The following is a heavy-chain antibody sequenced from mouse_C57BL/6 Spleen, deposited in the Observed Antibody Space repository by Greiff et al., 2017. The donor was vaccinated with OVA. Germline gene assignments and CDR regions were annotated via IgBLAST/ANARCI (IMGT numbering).Heavy chain of an antibody. V-gene: IGHV1-61*01. J-gene: IGHJ2*01. D-gene: IGHD1-1*01. CDR3: ARSYYYGSGVDYFDY. Sequence: QVQLQQSGAELVRPGSSVKLSCKASGYTFTSYWMDWVKQRPGQGLEWIGNIYPSDSETHYNQKFKDKATLTVDKSSSTAYMQLSSLTSEDSAVYYCARSYYYGSGVDYFDYWGQGTTLTVSS. CDR2: IYPSDSET. CDR1: GYTFTSYW.